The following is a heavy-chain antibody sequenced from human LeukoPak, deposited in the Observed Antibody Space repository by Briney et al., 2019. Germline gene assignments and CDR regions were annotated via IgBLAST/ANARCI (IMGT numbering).Heavy chain of an antibody. V-gene: IGHV4-61*02. J-gene: IGHJ4*02. CDR1: GGSISSGSYY. CDR2: IYTSGST. CDR3: ARGLAAAAHDY. Sequence: SETLSLTCTVSGGSISSGSYYWSWIRQPAGKGLEWIGRIYTSGSTNYNPSLKSRVTISVDTSKNQFSLKLSSVTAADTAVYYCARGLAAAAHDYWGQGTLVTVSS. D-gene: IGHD6-13*01.